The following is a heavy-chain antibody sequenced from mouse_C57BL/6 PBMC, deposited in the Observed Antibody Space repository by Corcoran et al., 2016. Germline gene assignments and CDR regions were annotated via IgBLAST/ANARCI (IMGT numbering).Heavy chain of an antibody. D-gene: IGHD1-1*01. CDR2: INPNNGGT. Sequence: EVQLQQSGPELVKPGASVKISCKASGYTFTDYYMNWVKQSHGKSLEWIGDINPNNGGTSYNQKFKGKATLTVDKSSSTAYMELRSLTSEDSAVYYCASYYGSSYGYFDVWSTGTTVTVSS. V-gene: IGHV1-26*01. CDR1: GYTFTDYY. J-gene: IGHJ1*03. CDR3: ASYYGSSYGYFDV.